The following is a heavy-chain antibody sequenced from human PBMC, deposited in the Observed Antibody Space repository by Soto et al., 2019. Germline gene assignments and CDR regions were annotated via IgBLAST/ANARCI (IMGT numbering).Heavy chain of an antibody. CDR1: GGTFSSYA. V-gene: IGHV1-69*01. Sequence: QVQLVQSGAEVKKPGSSVKVSCKASGGTFSSYAISWVRQAPGQGLEWMGGIIPIFGTANYAQKFQGRVTITADESTSTAYMELSSLRSEDTAVYYCAREPGYSSSSGPDYFDYWGQGTLFTVSS. CDR3: AREPGYSSSSGPDYFDY. CDR2: IIPIFGTA. D-gene: IGHD6-13*01. J-gene: IGHJ4*02.